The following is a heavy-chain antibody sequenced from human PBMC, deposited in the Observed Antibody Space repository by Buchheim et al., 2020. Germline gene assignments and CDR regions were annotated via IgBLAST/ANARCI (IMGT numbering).Heavy chain of an antibody. D-gene: IGHD3-22*01. Sequence: QVQLQESGPGLVKPSQTLSLTCTVSGGSISSGGYYWSWTRQHPGKGLEGIGYCYSSGSTYNNPSLKSRVTISVAPSKNLSSLKLGSVTAADTAVYYCARVYYYDSSGYYYVLDYWGQGTL. CDR1: GGSISSGGYY. CDR2: CYSSGST. J-gene: IGHJ4*02. CDR3: ARVYYYDSSGYYYVLDY. V-gene: IGHV4-31*03.